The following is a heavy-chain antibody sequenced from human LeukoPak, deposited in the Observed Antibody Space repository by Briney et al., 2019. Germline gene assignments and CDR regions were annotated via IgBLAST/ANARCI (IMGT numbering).Heavy chain of an antibody. CDR1: GFTFNTYW. CDR2: IKQDGSEK. D-gene: IGHD5-24*01. J-gene: IGHJ4*02. Sequence: GGSLRLSCAASGFTFNTYWMSWVRQAPGKGLEWVANIKQDGSEKYYVDSVKGRFTISRDNAKNSLFLQMNSLRADDSAVYYCARDHSGAGYNDFDYWGQGTLVTVSS. V-gene: IGHV3-7*04. CDR3: ARDHSGAGYNDFDY.